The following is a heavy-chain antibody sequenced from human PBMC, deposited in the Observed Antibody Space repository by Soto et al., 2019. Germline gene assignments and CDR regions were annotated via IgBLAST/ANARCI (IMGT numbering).Heavy chain of an antibody. D-gene: IGHD3-16*01. Sequence: PGGSLRLSCAASGFTIDNYGMSWVRQVPGKGLEWVSGISGRGGNTYHADSVKGRFTISRDNSKNTLYLQMNSLRADDTAVYYCAKGGTYLEAFDIWGQGTVVTVSS. CDR2: ISGRGGNT. V-gene: IGHV3-23*01. CDR1: GFTIDNYG. CDR3: AKGGTYLEAFDI. J-gene: IGHJ3*02.